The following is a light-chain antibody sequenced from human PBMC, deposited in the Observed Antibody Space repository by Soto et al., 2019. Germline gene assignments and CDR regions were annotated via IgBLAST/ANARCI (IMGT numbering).Light chain of an antibody. Sequence: EIVLTQSPATLSLSPGERATLSCRASQSVSRSYLAWYQQKPGQAPRLLIYVASSRATGIPDRFSGSGSVTDLTLTISRLEPEDFAVYSCQQYGRSPPNTFGQGNKLEIK. V-gene: IGKV3-20*01. CDR3: QQYGRSPPNT. CDR1: QSVSRSY. J-gene: IGKJ2*01. CDR2: VAS.